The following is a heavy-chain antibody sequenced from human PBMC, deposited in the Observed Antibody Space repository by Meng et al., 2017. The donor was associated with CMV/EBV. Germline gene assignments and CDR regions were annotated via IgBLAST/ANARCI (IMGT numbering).Heavy chain of an antibody. CDR1: GYTFTHHG. V-gene: IGHV1-18*01. CDR2: ISGYNDNT. D-gene: IGHD3-22*01. Sequence: QVQLVQSGAEVRKPGASVKVSCKASGYTFTHHGISWVRQARGQGLEWRGWISGYNDNTKYARHLQGIATMTTDTSTNTAYMELRSLRSDDTAIYYCARDTMMIMSFDHWGPGTLVTVSS. CDR3: ARDTMMIMSFDH. J-gene: IGHJ4*02.